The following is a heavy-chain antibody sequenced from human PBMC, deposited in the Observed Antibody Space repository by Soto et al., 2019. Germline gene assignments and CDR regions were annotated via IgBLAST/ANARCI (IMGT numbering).Heavy chain of an antibody. D-gene: IGHD6-19*01. V-gene: IGHV3-53*01. Sequence: EVQLVESGGGLIQPGGSLRLSCAASGFTVSSNYMSWVRQAPGKGLEWVAVIYSGGSTYYADSVKGRFTISRDNSKNTLYLQMNSLRAEDTAVYYCAREGSGWYGYYYYYGMDVWGQGTTVTVSS. CDR3: AREGSGWYGYYYYYGMDV. CDR1: GFTVSSNY. CDR2: IYSGGST. J-gene: IGHJ6*02.